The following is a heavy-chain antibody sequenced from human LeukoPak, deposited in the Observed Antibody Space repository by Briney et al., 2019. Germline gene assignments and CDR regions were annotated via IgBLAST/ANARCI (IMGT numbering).Heavy chain of an antibody. Sequence: SETLSLTCTVSGGSISSGGYYWSWIRQPPGKGLEWIGYIYHSGSTYYNPSLKSRVTISIDRSKNQFSLKLSSVTAADTAVYYCSSAGTNSPFDYWGQGTLVTVSS. V-gene: IGHV4-30-2*01. CDR3: SSAGTNSPFDY. CDR2: IYHSGST. J-gene: IGHJ4*02. CDR1: GGSISSGGYY. D-gene: IGHD6-13*01.